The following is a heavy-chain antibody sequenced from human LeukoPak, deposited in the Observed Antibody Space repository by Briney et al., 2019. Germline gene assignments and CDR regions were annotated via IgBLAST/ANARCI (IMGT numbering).Heavy chain of an antibody. CDR1: GGSISSSSYY. V-gene: IGHV4-61*05. CDR3: ARIRDYNDPRFDP. D-gene: IGHD4-17*01. J-gene: IGHJ5*02. CDR2: IYYSGST. Sequence: IPSETLSLTCTVSGGSISSSSYYWSWIRQPPGKGLEWVGYIYYSGSTNYNPSLKSRVTISVDTSKNQFSLKLSSVTAADTAVYYCARIRDYNDPRFDPWGQGTLVTVSS.